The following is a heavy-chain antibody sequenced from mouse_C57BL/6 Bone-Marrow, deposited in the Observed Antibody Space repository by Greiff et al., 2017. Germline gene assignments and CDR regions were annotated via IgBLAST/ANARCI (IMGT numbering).Heavy chain of an antibody. Sequence: QVQLQQPGAELVKPGASVKLSCKASGYTFTSYWMHWVKQRPGQGLEWIGMIHPNSGSTNYNEKFKSKATLTVDKSSSTAYMQLSSLTSEDSAVYYCASRLRQYCFAYWGQGTTLTVSA. V-gene: IGHV1-64*01. D-gene: IGHD3-2*02. CDR3: ASRLRQYCFAY. CDR2: IHPNSGST. J-gene: IGHJ2*01. CDR1: GYTFTSYW.